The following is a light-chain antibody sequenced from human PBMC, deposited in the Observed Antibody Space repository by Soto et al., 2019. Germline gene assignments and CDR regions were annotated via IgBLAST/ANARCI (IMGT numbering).Light chain of an antibody. Sequence: EIVLTQSPDTLSLSPGERATLSCRASQSVSRNYLAWYQQKPGQAPRLLIHGASSRATGIPGRFSGSGSGTDFTLTISRQGPEDSAVYYCQQYGSSSITFGQGTRLEIK. CDR1: QSVSRNY. J-gene: IGKJ5*01. V-gene: IGKV3-20*01. CDR2: GAS. CDR3: QQYGSSSIT.